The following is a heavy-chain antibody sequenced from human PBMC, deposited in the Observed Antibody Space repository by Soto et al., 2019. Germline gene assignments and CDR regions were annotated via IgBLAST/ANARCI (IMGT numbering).Heavy chain of an antibody. CDR3: GRGVWDISGSEGMAV. J-gene: IGHJ6*02. CDR1: GYTFTSYD. Sequence: QVQLVQSGAEVKKPGASVKVSCKASGYTFTSYDINWVRQATGQGLEWMGWMNPNSGNTGYAQKFQGRITMTRNSSISTAYMELRSLRSEKRAVYYYGRGVWDISGSEGMAVWGQVNTVTGSS. D-gene: IGHD6-19*01. CDR2: MNPNSGNT. V-gene: IGHV1-8*01.